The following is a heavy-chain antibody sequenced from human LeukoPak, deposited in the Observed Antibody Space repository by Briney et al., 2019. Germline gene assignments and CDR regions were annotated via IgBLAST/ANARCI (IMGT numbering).Heavy chain of an antibody. CDR2: IYYSGST. V-gene: IGHV4-61*01. D-gene: IGHD2/OR15-2a*01. Sequence: SETLSLTCTVSGGSVSSGSYYWSWIRQPPGKGLEWIGYIYYSGSTNYNPSLKSRVTISVDTSKNQFSLKLSSVTAADTAVYYCARTDYLVPIDYWGQGTLVTVSS. J-gene: IGHJ4*02. CDR3: ARTDYLVPIDY. CDR1: GGSVSSGSYY.